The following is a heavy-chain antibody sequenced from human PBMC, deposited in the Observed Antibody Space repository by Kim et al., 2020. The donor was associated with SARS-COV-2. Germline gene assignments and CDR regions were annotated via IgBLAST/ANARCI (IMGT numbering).Heavy chain of an antibody. D-gene: IGHD3-10*01. Sequence: GGSLRLSCAASGFTFSSYGMHWVRQAPGKGLEWVAVISYDGSNKYYADSVKGRFTISRDNSKNTLYLQMNSLRAEDTAVYYCAKVADYYGSGSYPYYYYGMDVWGQGTTVTVSS. CDR3: AKVADYYGSGSYPYYYYGMDV. J-gene: IGHJ6*02. CDR2: ISYDGSNK. CDR1: GFTFSSYG. V-gene: IGHV3-30*18.